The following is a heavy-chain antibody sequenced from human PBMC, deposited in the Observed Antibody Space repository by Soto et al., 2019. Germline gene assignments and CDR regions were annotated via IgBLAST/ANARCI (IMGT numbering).Heavy chain of an antibody. CDR3: ARRGGSSSGYYYYAMDV. D-gene: IGHD6-6*01. CDR2: IYSNGDT. Sequence: SETLSLTCSVSSDSMNSGGYYWSWIRQHPGKGLEWIGYIYSNGDTYYNPSLKSRVTISVDTSKNQFSLNLTSVTAADTAVYYCARRGGSSSGYYYYAMDVWGQGTTVTVSS. V-gene: IGHV4-31*03. J-gene: IGHJ6*02. CDR1: SDSMNSGGYY.